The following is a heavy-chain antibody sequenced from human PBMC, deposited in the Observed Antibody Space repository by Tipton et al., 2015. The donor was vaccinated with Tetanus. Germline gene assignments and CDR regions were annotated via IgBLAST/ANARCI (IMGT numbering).Heavy chain of an antibody. CDR1: GYIFNNYW. D-gene: IGHD2-8*01. CDR2: IYPGDSDT. CDR3: ARAHCTDGVCNFDF. Sequence: VQLVQSGGEVKKPGESLKISCKGSGYIFNNYWIGWVRQKHGKGLEWMGIIYPGDSDTRYSPSFQGQVAISVDKSINTAYLQWGSLKASDSSMFYCARAHCTDGVCNFDFWGQGALVTVAS. V-gene: IGHV5-51*01. J-gene: IGHJ4*02.